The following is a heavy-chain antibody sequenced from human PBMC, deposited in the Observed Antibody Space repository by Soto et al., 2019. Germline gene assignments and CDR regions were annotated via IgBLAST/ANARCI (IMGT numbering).Heavy chain of an antibody. CDR1: GFTFSSYW. CDR2: IKQDGSEK. J-gene: IGHJ6*02. D-gene: IGHD6-6*01. V-gene: IGHV3-7*03. Sequence: EVQLVESGGGLVQPGGSLRLSCAASGFTFSSYWMSWVRQAPGKGLEWVANIKQDGSEKYYVDSVKGRFTISRDNAKNSLYLKMNSLRAEDTAVYYCARRYSSSLYYYYGMDVWGQGTTVTVSS. CDR3: ARRYSSSLYYYYGMDV.